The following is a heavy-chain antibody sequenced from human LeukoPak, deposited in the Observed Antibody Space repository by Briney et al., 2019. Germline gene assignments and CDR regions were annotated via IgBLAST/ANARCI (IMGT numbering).Heavy chain of an antibody. CDR3: AKENGYCSSTSCSYYYYYMDV. V-gene: IGHV3-30*02. CDR1: GFTFSSYG. D-gene: IGHD2-2*03. CDR2: IRYDGSNK. Sequence: GGSLRLSCAASGFTFSSYGMHWVRQAPGKGLEWVAFIRYDGSNKYYADSVKGRFTISRDNSKNTLYLQMNSLRAEDTAVYYCAKENGYCSSTSCSYYYYYMDVWGKGTTVTASS. J-gene: IGHJ6*03.